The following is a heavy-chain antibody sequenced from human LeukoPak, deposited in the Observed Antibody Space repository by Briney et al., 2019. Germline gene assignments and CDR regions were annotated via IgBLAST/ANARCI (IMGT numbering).Heavy chain of an antibody. Sequence: GGSLRLSCAASGFTFSSYAMHWVRQDPGKGLEWVAVISYDGSNKYYADSVKGRFTISRDNSKNTLYLQMDSLRAEDTAVYYCARAIIGYSYAPDYWGQGTLVTVSS. V-gene: IGHV3-30-3*01. CDR1: GFTFSSYA. D-gene: IGHD5-18*01. J-gene: IGHJ4*02. CDR2: ISYDGSNK. CDR3: ARAIIGYSYAPDY.